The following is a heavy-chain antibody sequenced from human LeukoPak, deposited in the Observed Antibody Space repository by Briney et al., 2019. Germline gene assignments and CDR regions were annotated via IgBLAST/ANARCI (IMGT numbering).Heavy chain of an antibody. CDR2: IYHSGST. CDR1: GGSISSYY. CDR3: ARLRKYYDILTVRYYFDY. V-gene: IGHV4-59*04. D-gene: IGHD3-9*01. J-gene: IGHJ4*02. Sequence: SETLSLTCTVSGGSISSYYWSWIRQPPGKGLEWIGNIYHSGSTYYNPSLKSRVTISVGTSKNQFSLKLSSVTAADTAVYYCARLRKYYDILTVRYYFDYWGQGTLVTVSS.